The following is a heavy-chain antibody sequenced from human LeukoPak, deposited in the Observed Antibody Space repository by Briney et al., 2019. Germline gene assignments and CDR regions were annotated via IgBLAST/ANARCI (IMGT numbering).Heavy chain of an antibody. D-gene: IGHD6-6*01. CDR1: GITISSYA. V-gene: IGHV3-23*01. CDR3: ARASESVAARPAVRYFDY. CDR2: IRGSGGTT. J-gene: IGHJ4*02. Sequence: GGSLRLSCAASGITISSYAMSWVRQAPGKGLEWDSAIRGSGGTTYYADSVKGRFTISRDNSKNTLYLQMNSLRAEDTAVYYCARASESVAARPAVRYFDYWGQGTLVTVSS.